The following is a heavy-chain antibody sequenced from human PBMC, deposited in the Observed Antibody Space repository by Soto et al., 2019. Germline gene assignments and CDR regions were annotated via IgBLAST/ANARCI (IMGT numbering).Heavy chain of an antibody. D-gene: IGHD3-10*01. Sequence: ASVKVSCKASGYTFTTYYMHWVRQAPGQGLEWMGIINPSVGSTSYAQKFQGRVTISVDTSKSQFSLRLNSVTAADTAVYYCASSAGHPGDFFYYNGMDVWGQGTTVTVSS. CDR1: GYTFTTYY. CDR2: INPSVGST. J-gene: IGHJ6*02. V-gene: IGHV1-46*01. CDR3: ASSAGHPGDFFYYNGMDV.